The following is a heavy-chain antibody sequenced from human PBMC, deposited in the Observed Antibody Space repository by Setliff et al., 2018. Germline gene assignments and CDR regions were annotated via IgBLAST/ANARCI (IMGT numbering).Heavy chain of an antibody. J-gene: IGHJ4*02. CDR2: LSGSGVST. CDR3: AKRGDSSSWLEY. Sequence: PGGSLRLSCVASGSSFRSYAMSWVRQAPGKGLEWVSTLSGSGVSTYYLDSVKGRFTISRDNSKNTLYLQMNSLRTEDTGVYYCAKRGDSSSWLEYWGQGTLVTVSS. CDR1: GSSFRSYA. D-gene: IGHD6-13*01. V-gene: IGHV3-23*01.